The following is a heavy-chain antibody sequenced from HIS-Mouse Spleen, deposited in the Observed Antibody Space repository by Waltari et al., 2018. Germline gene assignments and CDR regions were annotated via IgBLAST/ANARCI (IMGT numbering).Heavy chain of an antibody. CDR2: IDWDDDK. CDR3: ARIAEGYTSGWYAFDY. CDR1: GFSLSTSGMC. Sequence: QVTLRESGPALVKPTQTLTLTCTFSGFSLSTSGMCVSWICHPPGKALEWLARIDWDDDKYYSTSLKTRLTISRDTSKNQVVLTMTNMDPLDTATYYCARIAEGYTSGWYAFDYWGQGTLVTVSS. J-gene: IGHJ4*01. D-gene: IGHD6-19*01. V-gene: IGHV2-70*15.